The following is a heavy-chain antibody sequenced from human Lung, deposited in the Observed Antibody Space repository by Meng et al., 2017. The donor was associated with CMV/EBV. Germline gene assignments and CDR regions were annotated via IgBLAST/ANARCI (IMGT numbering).Heavy chain of an antibody. CDR3: AKGSGDGDNFAGPLDY. CDR2: IRYDGSNK. CDR1: GFTFSSYG. V-gene: IGHV3-30*02. J-gene: IGHJ4*02. Sequence: GGSXRLXCAASGFTFSSYGMHWVRQAPGKGLEWVAFIRYDGSNKYYADSVKGRFTISRDNSKNTLYLQMNSLRAEDTAVYYCAKGSGDGDNFAGPLDYWGQGTLVTVSS. D-gene: IGHD5-24*01.